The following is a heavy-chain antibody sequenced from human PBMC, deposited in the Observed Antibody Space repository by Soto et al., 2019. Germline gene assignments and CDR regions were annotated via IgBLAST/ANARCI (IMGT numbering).Heavy chain of an antibody. CDR3: ARGGYFDSSNYLAY. Sequence: QVQLVQSGAEVKKPGASVKVSCKASGYTFTSHGINWVRQAPGRGLEWMGWINPGNGNTKYSQQFQGRVIIDRDTSASTAYMELSSLRSEDTAVYYCARGGYFDSSNYLAYWGLGTLVTVSS. CDR2: INPGNGNT. V-gene: IGHV1-3*01. D-gene: IGHD3-22*01. J-gene: IGHJ4*02. CDR1: GYTFTSHG.